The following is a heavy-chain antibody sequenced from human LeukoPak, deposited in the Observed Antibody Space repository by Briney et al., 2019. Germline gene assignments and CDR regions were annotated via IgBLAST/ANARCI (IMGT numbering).Heavy chain of an antibody. CDR2: INWNSGST. V-gene: IGHV3-20*04. J-gene: IGHJ4*02. CDR1: GFTFDDYG. D-gene: IGHD2-2*01. Sequence: PGGSLRLSCAASGFTFDDYGMSWVRQAPGKGLEWVSGINWNSGSTGYADSVRGRFTISRDNAKNSLYLQMNSLRAEDTALYYCARDPGSPRYCSSTSCYLYYWGQGTLVTVSS. CDR3: ARDPGSPRYCSSTSCYLYY.